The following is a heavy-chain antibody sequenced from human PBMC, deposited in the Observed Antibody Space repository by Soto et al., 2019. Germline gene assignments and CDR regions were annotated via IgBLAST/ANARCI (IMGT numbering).Heavy chain of an antibody. CDR1: GGTFSSYA. Sequence: QVQLVQSGAEVKKPGSSVKVSCKASGGTFSSYAISWVRQAPGQGLEWMGGIIPIFGTANYVQKFQGRVTITADVTTRTAYMELSSLGSEDTAVYYCARVCIGTTSYDFDYWGQGTLVTVSS. V-gene: IGHV1-69*12. D-gene: IGHD1-7*01. CDR2: IIPIFGTA. J-gene: IGHJ4*02. CDR3: ARVCIGTTSYDFDY.